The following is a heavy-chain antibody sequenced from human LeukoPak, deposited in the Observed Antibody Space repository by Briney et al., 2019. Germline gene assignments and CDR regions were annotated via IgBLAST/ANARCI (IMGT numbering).Heavy chain of an antibody. V-gene: IGHV4-59*01. J-gene: IGHJ3*02. Sequence: GSLRLSCAASGFTFSSYSMSLVRQPPGKGLEWIGYIYYSGSTNYNPSLKSRVTISVDTSKNQFSLKLSSVTAADTAVYYCARDVRETYAFDIWGQGTMVTVSS. CDR2: IYYSGST. CDR1: GFTFSSYS. D-gene: IGHD4-17*01. CDR3: ARDVRETYAFDI.